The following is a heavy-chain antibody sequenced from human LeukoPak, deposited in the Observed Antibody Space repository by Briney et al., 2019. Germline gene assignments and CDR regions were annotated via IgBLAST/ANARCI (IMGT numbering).Heavy chain of an antibody. CDR2: ISWNSGSI. Sequence: PGRSLRLSYAAPGFTFDDYAMHWVRQAPGKGLEWVSGISWNSGSIGYADSVKGRFTISRDNAKNSLYLQMNSLRAEDTALYYCAKGSGYSYGTIVDYWGQGTLVTVSS. D-gene: IGHD5-18*01. V-gene: IGHV3-9*01. CDR3: AKGSGYSYGTIVDY. CDR1: GFTFDDYA. J-gene: IGHJ4*02.